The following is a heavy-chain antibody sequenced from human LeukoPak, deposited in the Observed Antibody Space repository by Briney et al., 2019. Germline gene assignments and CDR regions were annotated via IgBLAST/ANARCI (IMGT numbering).Heavy chain of an antibody. CDR1: GFTFSAYW. V-gene: IGHV3-74*01. Sequence: PGGSLRLSCAASGFTFSAYWMHWVRQVPGKGLVWVSRINNDGTATFFADSVKGRFTISRDKAKNTLYLQMNSLRAEDTAVYYCAKNQYYYDSSGSFDYWGQGTLVTVSS. CDR2: INNDGTAT. D-gene: IGHD3-22*01. CDR3: AKNQYYYDSSGSFDY. J-gene: IGHJ4*02.